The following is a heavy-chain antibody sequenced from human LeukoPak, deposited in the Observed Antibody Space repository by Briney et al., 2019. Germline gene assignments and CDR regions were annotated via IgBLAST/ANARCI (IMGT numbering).Heavy chain of an antibody. CDR3: ARLIGDRTIYDY. Sequence: GGSLRLSCAASGFTFRTYWMSWVRQAPGKGLEWVASINQGGSETYYVESVKGRFTISRDNAMNSSFLQMNSLRAEDTAVYYCARLIGDRTIYDYWGQGTLVTLSS. J-gene: IGHJ4*02. CDR1: GFTFRTYW. V-gene: IGHV3-7*01. D-gene: IGHD6-6*01. CDR2: INQGGSET.